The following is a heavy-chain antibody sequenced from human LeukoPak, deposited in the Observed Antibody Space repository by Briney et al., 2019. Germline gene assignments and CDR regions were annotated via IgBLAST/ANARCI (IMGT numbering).Heavy chain of an antibody. V-gene: IGHV3-48*01. CDR3: AKVQYSSGWVLYYYYYMDV. CDR2: ISSSSSII. D-gene: IGHD6-19*01. Sequence: PGGSLRLSCAASGFTFSSYSMNWVRQAPGKGLEWVSYISSSSSIIYDADSVKGRFTISRDNSKNTLYLQMNSLRAEDTAVYYCAKVQYSSGWVLYYYYYMDVWGKGTTVTVSS. J-gene: IGHJ6*03. CDR1: GFTFSSYS.